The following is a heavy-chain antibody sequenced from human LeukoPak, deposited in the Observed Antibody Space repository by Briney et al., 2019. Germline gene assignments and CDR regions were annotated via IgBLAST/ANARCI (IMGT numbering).Heavy chain of an antibody. Sequence: SEILSLTCTVSGGSISSSSYYWGWIRQPPGKGLKWIGSIYYSGSTYYNPSLKSRVTISVDTSKNQFSLKLSSVTAADTAVYYCARGLHCSSTSCYSPDAFDIWGQGTMVTVSS. V-gene: IGHV4-39*07. CDR2: IYYSGST. D-gene: IGHD2-2*01. CDR3: ARGLHCSSTSCYSPDAFDI. J-gene: IGHJ3*02. CDR1: GGSISSSSYY.